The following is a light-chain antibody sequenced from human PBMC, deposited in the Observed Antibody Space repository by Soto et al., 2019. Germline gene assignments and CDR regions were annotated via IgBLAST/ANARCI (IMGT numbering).Light chain of an antibody. V-gene: IGLV2-8*01. CDR3: RSYAGSNNYV. CDR2: EVS. J-gene: IGLJ1*01. Sequence: QSVLTQPPSASGSPGQSVTISCTGTSSDVGGYNYVSWYQQHPGKAPKLMIYEVSKRPSGVPDRFSGSKSGNTASLTVSGLQADYEADYYCRSYAGSNNYVFGTGTKLTVL. CDR1: SSDVGGYNY.